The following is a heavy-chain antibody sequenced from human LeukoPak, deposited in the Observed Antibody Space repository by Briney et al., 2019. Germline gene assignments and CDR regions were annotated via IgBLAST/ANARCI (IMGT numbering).Heavy chain of an antibody. CDR1: GFTFSSYS. Sequence: GGSLRLSCAASGFTFSSYSMNWVRQAPGKGLEWVSSISSSSSYIYYADSVKGRFTISRDNAKNSLYLQMYSLRAEDTAVYYCARVAGYCSGGSCSAPVWGKGTTVTVSS. J-gene: IGHJ6*04. D-gene: IGHD2-15*01. CDR2: ISSSSSYI. V-gene: IGHV3-21*01. CDR3: ARVAGYCSGGSCSAPV.